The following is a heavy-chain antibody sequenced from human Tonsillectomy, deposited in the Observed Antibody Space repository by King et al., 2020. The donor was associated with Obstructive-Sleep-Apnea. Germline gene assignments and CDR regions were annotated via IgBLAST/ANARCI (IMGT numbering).Heavy chain of an antibody. Sequence: VQLVESGGGVVQSGTSLRLSCAASGFTFSRYGMHWVRQAPGKGLEWVAVIWYDGGIKYYADSVKGRFTISRDNSKNTLFLQMSSLRPDDTALYYCARGSSRRSSDPHLDYWGQGTLATVSS. V-gene: IGHV3-33*01. CDR1: GFTFSRYG. CDR3: ARGSSRRSSDPHLDY. CDR2: IWYDGGIK. D-gene: IGHD3-10*01. J-gene: IGHJ4*02.